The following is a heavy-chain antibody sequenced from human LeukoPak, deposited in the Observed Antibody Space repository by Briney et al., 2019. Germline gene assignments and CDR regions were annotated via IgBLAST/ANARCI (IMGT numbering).Heavy chain of an antibody. CDR2: IYPGDSDA. CDR1: GYSFTTYW. D-gene: IGHD6-13*01. CDR3: ARSPCHYGSSCAGFFPN. J-gene: IGHJ1*01. V-gene: IGHV5-51*01. Sequence: GESLKISCKASGYSFTTYWIAWVRQMPGKGLEHMGIIYPGDSDARYSPSFQGQVTISVDESISTAYLQWNSLKASDTATYYCARSPCHYGSSCAGFFPNWGQGTLVTVSS.